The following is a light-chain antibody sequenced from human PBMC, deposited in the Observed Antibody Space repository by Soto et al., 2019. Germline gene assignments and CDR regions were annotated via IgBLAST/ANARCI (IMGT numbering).Light chain of an antibody. J-gene: IGKJ5*01. CDR3: QQYGGSPPIT. Sequence: EIVLTQSPGTLSLSPGERATLSCRASQSVSSNYLAWYQQKPGQAPRLLIFGASARATGIPDRFSGSGSGTDYTLIISRLEPEDFAVYYCQQYGGSPPITFGQGTRLEIK. V-gene: IGKV3-20*01. CDR2: GAS. CDR1: QSVSSNY.